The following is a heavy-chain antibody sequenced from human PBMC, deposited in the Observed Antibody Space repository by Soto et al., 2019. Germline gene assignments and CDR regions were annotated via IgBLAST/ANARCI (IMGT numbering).Heavy chain of an antibody. J-gene: IGHJ5*02. D-gene: IGHD3-16*02. CDR2: FDPEDGET. CDR3: APLRSRYRSNWFDP. V-gene: IGHV1-24*01. Sequence: ASVKVSCKVSGYTLTELSMHWVRQAPGKGLEWMGGFDPEDGETIYAQKFQGRVTMTEDTSTDTAYMELSSLRSEDTAVYYSAPLRSRYRSNWFDPWGQGPPVTVSS. CDR1: GYTLTELS.